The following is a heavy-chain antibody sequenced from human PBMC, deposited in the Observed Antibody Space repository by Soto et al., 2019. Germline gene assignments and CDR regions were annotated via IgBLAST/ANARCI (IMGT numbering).Heavy chain of an antibody. CDR2: ISVYNGNT. CDR3: GRFIAVAGTVWFGP. J-gene: IGHJ5*02. CDR1: GYTFTSYG. Sequence: ASVKVSCKASGYTFTSYGISWVRQAPGQGIEWMGWISVYNGNTNYAQKLQGRVTMTTDTSTSTAFMELRSLRSDDTAVYYCGRFIAVAGTVWFGPWGQGTLVTVSS. D-gene: IGHD6-19*01. V-gene: IGHV1-18*04.